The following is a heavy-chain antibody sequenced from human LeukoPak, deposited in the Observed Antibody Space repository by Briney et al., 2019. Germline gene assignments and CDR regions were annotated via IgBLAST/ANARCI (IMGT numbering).Heavy chain of an antibody. D-gene: IGHD3-10*01. V-gene: IGHV3-20*04. Sequence: SGGSLRLSCAASGFTFDDYGMSWVRQAPGKGLEWVSGINWNGGSTGYADSVKGRFTISRDNAKNSLYLQMNSLRAEDTALYYCARDYRGVGITMVRGVLAIWGQGTMVTVSS. J-gene: IGHJ3*02. CDR2: INWNGGST. CDR3: ARDYRGVGITMVRGVLAI. CDR1: GFTFDDYG.